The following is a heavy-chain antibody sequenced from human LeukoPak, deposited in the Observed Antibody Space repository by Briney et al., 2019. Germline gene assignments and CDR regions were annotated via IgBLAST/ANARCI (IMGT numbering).Heavy chain of an antibody. CDR3: ARDRIADYSSGWDAFDI. Sequence: SSETLSLTCTVSGGSISSSSYYWSWIRQPPGKGLEWIGYIYHSGSTYYNPSLKSRVTISVDRSKNQFSLKLSSVTAADTAVYYCARDRIADYSSGWDAFDIWGQGTMATVSS. D-gene: IGHD6-19*01. J-gene: IGHJ3*02. CDR1: GGSISSSSYY. V-gene: IGHV4-30-2*01. CDR2: IYHSGST.